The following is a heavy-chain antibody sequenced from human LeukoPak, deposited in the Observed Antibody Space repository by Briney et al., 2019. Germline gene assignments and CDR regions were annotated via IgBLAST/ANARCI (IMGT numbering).Heavy chain of an antibody. CDR1: GYTFTGHY. CDR2: IDINSGGT. CDR3: ATNRIGSSFDY. V-gene: IGHV1-2*02. Sequence: ASVTVSCKASGYTFTGHYMHWVRQAPGQGLEWMGRIDINSGGTTFAQHFQGRVTLTRDTSISTGYMELSGLTSDDTAVYYCATNRIGSSFDYWGQGTLVSVSS. D-gene: IGHD6-19*01. J-gene: IGHJ4*02.